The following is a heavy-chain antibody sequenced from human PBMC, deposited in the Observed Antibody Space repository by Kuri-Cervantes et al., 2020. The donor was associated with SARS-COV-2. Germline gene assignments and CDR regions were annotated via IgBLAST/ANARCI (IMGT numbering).Heavy chain of an antibody. J-gene: IGHJ4*02. V-gene: IGHV1-2*02. CDR3: ARGSITIFGVVTSFDY. CDR2: INPNSGGT. D-gene: IGHD3-3*01. CDR1: GFTFTGYY. Sequence: ASVKVFCKASGFTFTGYYMHWVRQAPGQGLEWMGWINPNSGGTNYAQKFQGRVTMTRDTSISTAYMELSRLRSDDTAVYYCARGSITIFGVVTSFDYWGQGTLVTVSS.